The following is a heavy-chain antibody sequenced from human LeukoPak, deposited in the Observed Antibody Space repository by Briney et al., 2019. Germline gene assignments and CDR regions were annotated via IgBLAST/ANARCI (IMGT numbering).Heavy chain of an antibody. Sequence: GASVKVSCKASGYTFTGYYMHWVRQAPGQGLEWMGWINPNSGGTNYAQKFQGRVTMTRDTSISTAYMELSRRRSDDTAVYYCARINTDSGSYYDYWGQGTLVTVSS. V-gene: IGHV1-2*02. CDR1: GYTFTGYY. CDR3: ARINTDSGSYYDY. D-gene: IGHD1-26*01. CDR2: INPNSGGT. J-gene: IGHJ4*02.